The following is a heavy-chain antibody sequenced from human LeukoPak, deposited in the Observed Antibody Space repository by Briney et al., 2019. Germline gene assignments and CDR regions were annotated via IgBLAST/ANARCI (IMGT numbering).Heavy chain of an antibody. CDR1: GVEDAGYA. D-gene: IGHD3-10*01. CDR3: AIAYESGSFYRAFAY. CDR2: ISGDSDNK. V-gene: IGHV3-43*02. Sequence: WWSVRLSVAACGVEDAGYARYWLRQSTGKSLEWVSLISGDSDNKYSAASVKGRFTISRDNSKNSLFLQMNSLTTEDTALYYCAIAYESGSFYRAFAYWGQGALVTVSS. J-gene: IGHJ4*02.